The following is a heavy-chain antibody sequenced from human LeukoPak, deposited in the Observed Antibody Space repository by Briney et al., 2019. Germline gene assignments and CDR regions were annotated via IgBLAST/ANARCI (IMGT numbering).Heavy chain of an antibody. D-gene: IGHD6-19*01. CDR1: GFTFSSYA. V-gene: IGHV3-23*01. CDR2: TSGSGGST. J-gene: IGHJ4*02. Sequence: PGGSLRLSCAASGFTFSSYAMSWARQAPGKGPEWVSATSGSGGSTYYADSVKGRFTISRDNSKNTLYLQMNSLRAEDTAVYYCAKKGSSGWYEIDYWGQGTLVTVSS. CDR3: AKKGSSGWYEIDY.